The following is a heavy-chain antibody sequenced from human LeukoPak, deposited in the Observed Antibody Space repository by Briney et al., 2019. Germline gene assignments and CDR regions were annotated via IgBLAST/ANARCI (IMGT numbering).Heavy chain of an antibody. V-gene: IGHV3-30-3*01. CDR3: ARDTSNREAFDY. J-gene: IGHJ4*02. CDR2: ISYDGSNK. Sequence: GGSLRLSCAASGFTFSSYAMHWVRQAPGKGLEWVAVISYDGSNKYYADSVKGRFTISRDNSKNTLYLQMNSLRAEDTAVYYCARDTSNREAFDYWGQGTLVTVSS. CDR1: GFTFSSYA. D-gene: IGHD1-14*01.